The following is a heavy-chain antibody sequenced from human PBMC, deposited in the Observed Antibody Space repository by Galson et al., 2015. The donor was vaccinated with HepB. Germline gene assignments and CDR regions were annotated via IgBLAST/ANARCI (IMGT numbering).Heavy chain of an antibody. CDR1: GGTFSSYT. J-gene: IGHJ3*02. CDR2: IIPILGIA. CDR3: AREAGGRSIPANAFDI. D-gene: IGHD6-6*01. V-gene: IGHV1-69*04. Sequence: SVKVSCKASGGTFSSYTISWVRQAPGQGLEWMGRIIPILGIANYAQKFQGRVTITADKSTSTAYMELSSLRSEDTAVYYCAREAGGRSIPANAFDIWGQGTMVTVSS.